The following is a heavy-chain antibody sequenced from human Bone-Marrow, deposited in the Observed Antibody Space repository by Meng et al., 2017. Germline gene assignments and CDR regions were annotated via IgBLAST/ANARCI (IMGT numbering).Heavy chain of an antibody. CDR2: IDPNNDHT. Sequence: QLQLVEAGPEVKMPGAAVKQSCKPSGYSCAAFWKHWLRQAPGQGHEWMGRIDPNNDHTQYAQNFQGRVTMTSDTSISTVYMELNGLRSDDTAVYYCARDEDISAAGKLFGDYWGQGTLVTVSS. J-gene: IGHJ4*02. CDR3: ARDEDISAAGKLFGDY. CDR1: GYSCAAFW. D-gene: IGHD6-13*01. V-gene: IGHV1-2*06.